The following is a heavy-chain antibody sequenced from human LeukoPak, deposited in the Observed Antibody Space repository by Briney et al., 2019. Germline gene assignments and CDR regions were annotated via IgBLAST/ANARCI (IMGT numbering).Heavy chain of an antibody. J-gene: IGHJ4*02. Sequence: GGSLRLSCEASGFTFSNYAMHWVRQAPGKGLEWVAVISSDGSNKYYADSVKGRFTISRDNSKNTLYLQMNSLRAEDTAAYFCTTFSSSWSAFDFWGQGTLVTVSS. D-gene: IGHD6-13*01. CDR2: ISSDGSNK. V-gene: IGHV3-30-3*01. CDR3: TTFSSSWSAFDF. CDR1: GFTFSNYA.